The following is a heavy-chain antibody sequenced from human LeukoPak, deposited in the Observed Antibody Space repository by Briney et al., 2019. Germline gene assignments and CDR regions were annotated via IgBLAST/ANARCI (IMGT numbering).Heavy chain of an antibody. CDR3: ARVSDITMVRGVIITKGSDDAFDI. CDR2: INPNSGGT. J-gene: IGHJ3*02. Sequence: ASVKVSCKASGYTFTGYYMHWVRQAPGQGLEWMGWINPNSGGTNYAQKFQGRVTMTRDTSISTAYMELSRLRSDDTAVYYCARVSDITMVRGVIITKGSDDAFDIWGQGTMVTVSS. CDR1: GYTFTGYY. D-gene: IGHD3-10*01. V-gene: IGHV1-2*02.